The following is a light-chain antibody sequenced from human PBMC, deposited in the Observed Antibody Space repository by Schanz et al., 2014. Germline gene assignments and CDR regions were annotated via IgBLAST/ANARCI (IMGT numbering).Light chain of an antibody. Sequence: EIVMTQSPATLSVSPGERATLSCRASQSVSSNLAWYQQKPGQAPRLLIYGASTRATGIPARFSGSGSGTEFTLTISSLQSEDFAVYYCQQGDNPLTFGGGTKVEIK. V-gene: IGKV3-15*01. CDR1: QSVSSN. CDR2: GAS. J-gene: IGKJ4*01. CDR3: QQGDNPLT.